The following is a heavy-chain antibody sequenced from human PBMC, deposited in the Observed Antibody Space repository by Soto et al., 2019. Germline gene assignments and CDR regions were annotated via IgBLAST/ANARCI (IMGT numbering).Heavy chain of an antibody. D-gene: IGHD3-9*01. CDR2: INHSGSN. J-gene: IGHJ3*02. CDR1: GGSFITYY. CDR3: ARGGSNDWQVAFDI. Sequence: SATLSLTGVGSGGSFITYYYKWIRQSPGKGLEWIGEINHSGSNNYSPSLKSRVTMSLDTSKNQFSLKLTSVTAADTAVYYCARGGSNDWQVAFDIWGQGTMVTVSS. V-gene: IGHV4-34*01.